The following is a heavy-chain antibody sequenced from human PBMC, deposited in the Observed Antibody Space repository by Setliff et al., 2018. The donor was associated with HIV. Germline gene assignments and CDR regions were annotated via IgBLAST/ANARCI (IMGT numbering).Heavy chain of an antibody. CDR2: INPNSGDT. CDR1: GYSLAGYP. Sequence: ASVKVSCKTSGYSLAGYPLHWVRQAPGQGLEWMGWINPNSGDTNYAQKFQGRVTMTRDTSLQTAYMELSRLRSDDTAVYYCARDRFCSRGSCNEPNWFDPWGQGTLVTVSS. D-gene: IGHD2-15*01. J-gene: IGHJ5*02. V-gene: IGHV1-2*02. CDR3: ARDRFCSRGSCNEPNWFDP.